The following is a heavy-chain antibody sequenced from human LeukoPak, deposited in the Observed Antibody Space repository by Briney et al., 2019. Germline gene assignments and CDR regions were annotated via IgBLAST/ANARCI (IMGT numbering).Heavy chain of an antibody. D-gene: IGHD2-15*01. Sequence: ASVTVSCKASGYTFTGYYMHWVRQAPGQGLEWMGWINPNSGGTNYAQKFQGRVTMTRDTSISTAYMELSRLRSDDTAVYYCARDCSGGSCYSPGVYYYYYMDVWGKGTTVTVSS. CDR2: INPNSGGT. V-gene: IGHV1-2*02. J-gene: IGHJ6*03. CDR1: GYTFTGYY. CDR3: ARDCSGGSCYSPGVYYYYYMDV.